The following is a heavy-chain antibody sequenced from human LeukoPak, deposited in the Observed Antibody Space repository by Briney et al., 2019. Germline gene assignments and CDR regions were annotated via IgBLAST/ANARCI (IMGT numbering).Heavy chain of an antibody. J-gene: IGHJ4*02. V-gene: IGHV4-34*01. CDR1: GGFISGYY. Sequence: SATLSLTCAVYGGFISGYYWWWIRPPPEERQELIGENHNSGSTNYNPSLKSRVTISVDTSKNQFSLKLSSVAAADTAVYYCARDGPEGYWGQGTLVTVSS. CDR3: ARDGPEGY. CDR2: NHNSGST.